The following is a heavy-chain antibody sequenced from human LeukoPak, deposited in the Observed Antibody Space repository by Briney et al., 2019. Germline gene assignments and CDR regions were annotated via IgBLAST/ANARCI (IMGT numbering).Heavy chain of an antibody. Sequence: GGSLRLSCAASGFIVSSNYMTWVRQAPGKGLDWVSVIYSGGSTYYADSVKGRFTISRDNSKNTLYLQMNSLRAEDTAVYYCARLRGGTYFDYWGQGTLVTVSS. J-gene: IGHJ4*02. CDR1: GFIVSSNY. D-gene: IGHD1-26*01. V-gene: IGHV3-66*01. CDR3: ARLRGGTYFDY. CDR2: IYSGGST.